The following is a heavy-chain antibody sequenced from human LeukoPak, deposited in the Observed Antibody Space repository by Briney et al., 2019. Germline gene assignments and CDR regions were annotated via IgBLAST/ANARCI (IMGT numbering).Heavy chain of an antibody. Sequence: PGGSLRLSCVASRFIFSDYIINWVRQAPGKGLEWVSSISSHGNYIYYADSVKGRFTISRDNAKNSLYLQMSNLRAEDTAVYFCARGGGLDVWGQGATVTVSS. J-gene: IGHJ6*02. D-gene: IGHD3-16*01. CDR1: RFIFSDYI. CDR2: ISSHGNYI. V-gene: IGHV3-21*04. CDR3: ARGGGLDV.